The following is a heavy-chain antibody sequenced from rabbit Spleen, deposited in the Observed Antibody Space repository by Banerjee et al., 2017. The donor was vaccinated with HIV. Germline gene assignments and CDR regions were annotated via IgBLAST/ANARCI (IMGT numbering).Heavy chain of an antibody. V-gene: IGHV1S40*01. CDR1: GVSFSGDSY. D-gene: IGHD1-1*01. CDR2: IDTGSSDNT. CDR3: ARDLVAVIGWNFNL. J-gene: IGHJ4*01. Sequence: QSLEESGGDLVKPGASLTLTCIASGVSFSGDSYMCWVRQAPGKGLEWIACIDTGSSDNTYYANWAKGRFTISKTSSTTVFLQMTSLTAADTATYFCARDLVAVIGWNFNLWGPGTLVTVS.